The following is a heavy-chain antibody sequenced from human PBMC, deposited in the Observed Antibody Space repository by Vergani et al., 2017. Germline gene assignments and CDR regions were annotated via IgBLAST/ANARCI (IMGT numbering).Heavy chain of an antibody. V-gene: IGHV4-30-4*08. D-gene: IGHD1-26*01. Sequence: QVQLQESGPGLVKPSQTLSLTCTVSGGSIISGDYHWSWICQPPGKGPEWIGYIYYSGSTYYNPSLKSRVTISVDTSKNQFSLKLSSVTAADTAVYYCASASGSYPYYYGMDVWGQGTTVTVSS. J-gene: IGHJ6*02. CDR3: ASASGSYPYYYGMDV. CDR1: GGSIISGDYH. CDR2: IYYSGST.